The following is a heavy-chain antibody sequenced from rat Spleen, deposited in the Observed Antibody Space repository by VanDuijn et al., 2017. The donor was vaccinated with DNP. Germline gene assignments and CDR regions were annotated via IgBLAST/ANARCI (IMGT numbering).Heavy chain of an antibody. J-gene: IGHJ1*01. V-gene: IGHV1-43*01. Sequence: QDQLQQSGAELAKPGSSVKISCQASGYSFTIYYITWIKQTTGQGLEYIGYINTGSGGTNYNEKFRGKATLTVDTSSNTAFMPLSSLTPDDSAVYYCARRRLPYWYFDFWGPGTMVTVSS. CDR2: INTGSGGT. D-gene: IGHD1-4*01. CDR3: ARRRLPYWYFDF. CDR1: GYSFTIYY.